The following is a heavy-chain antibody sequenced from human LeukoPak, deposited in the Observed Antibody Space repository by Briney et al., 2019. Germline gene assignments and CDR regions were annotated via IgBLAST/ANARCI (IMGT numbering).Heavy chain of an antibody. CDR3: ARDEVRFPRVFQH. Sequence: SETLSLTCTVSGVSISSYHWSWIRQPPGKGLESIGNIYYSGSTNYNPSLKSRVTISLDTSKDQFSLKLSSVTAADTAVYCCARDEVRFPRVFQHWGQGTLVTVSS. CDR1: GVSISSYH. D-gene: IGHD3-10*01. V-gene: IGHV4-59*01. J-gene: IGHJ1*01. CDR2: IYYSGST.